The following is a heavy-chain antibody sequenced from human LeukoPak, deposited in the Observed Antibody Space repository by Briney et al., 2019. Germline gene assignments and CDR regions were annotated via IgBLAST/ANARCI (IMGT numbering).Heavy chain of an antibody. CDR1: GFTFSNYW. V-gene: IGHV3-7*01. Sequence: PGGSLRLSCAASGFTFSNYWMTWVRQAPGKGLEWVANIKQDGSEKNYVDSGKGRFTISRDNAKKSLYLQMNSLRAEDTAVYYCARDGLRGGSDIWGQGTMVTVSS. J-gene: IGHJ3*02. CDR3: ARDGLRGGSDI. D-gene: IGHD3-10*01. CDR2: IKQDGSEK.